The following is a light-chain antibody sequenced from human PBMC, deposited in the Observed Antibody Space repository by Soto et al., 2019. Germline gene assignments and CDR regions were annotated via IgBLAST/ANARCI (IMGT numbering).Light chain of an antibody. CDR1: QSVSSSY. Sequence: EIVMTQSPVTLSVSPGERATLSCRASQSVSSSYLAWYQQKPGQAPRLLIYGASTGATGIPARFSGSGSGTEFTLTINSLQSEDFALYYCQQYNNWPWTFGQGTKVDIK. CDR2: GAS. V-gene: IGKV3-15*01. J-gene: IGKJ1*01. CDR3: QQYNNWPWT.